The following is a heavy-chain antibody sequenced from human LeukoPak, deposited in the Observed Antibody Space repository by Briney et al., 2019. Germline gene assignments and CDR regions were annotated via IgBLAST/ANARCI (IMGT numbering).Heavy chain of an antibody. Sequence: PGGSLRLSCAASGFTFSSYGMSWVRQAPGKGLEWVSAISGSGGSTYYADSVKGRFTISRDNSKNTLYLQMNSLRAEDTAVYYCAKDNSERSGYYYEVFQNPEGFGYWGQGTLVTVSS. V-gene: IGHV3-23*01. J-gene: IGHJ4*02. CDR2: ISGSGGST. CDR3: AKDNSERSGYYYEVFQNPEGFGY. CDR1: GFTFSSYG. D-gene: IGHD3-22*01.